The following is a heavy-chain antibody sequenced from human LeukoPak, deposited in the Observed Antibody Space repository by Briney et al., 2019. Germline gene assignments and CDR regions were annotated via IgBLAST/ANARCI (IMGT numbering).Heavy chain of an antibody. J-gene: IGHJ5*02. CDR1: GFTFSSYS. CDR3: ARVSTPLNWFDP. D-gene: IGHD5/OR15-5a*01. Sequence: GGSLRLSCAASGFTFSSYSMNWVRQAPGKGLEWVSSISSSSSYIYYADSVKGRFTISRDNAKNSLYLQMNSLRAEDTAVYYCARVSTPLNWFDPWGQGTLVTVSS. CDR2: ISSSSSYI. V-gene: IGHV3-21*01.